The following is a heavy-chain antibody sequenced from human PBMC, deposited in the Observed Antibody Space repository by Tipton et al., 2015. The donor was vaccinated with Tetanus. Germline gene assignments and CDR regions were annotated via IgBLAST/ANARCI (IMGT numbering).Heavy chain of an antibody. CDR1: GGSFSGHY. CDR3: ARVLRYSATGGWDDAFDI. Sequence: TLSLTCAVSGGSFSGHYWSWIRQPPGEGLEWIGEINPSGGASYNPSLRSRVTMSVDTSKNQFSLTLTSVTVADTALYFCARVLRYSATGGWDDAFDIWGQGTVVTVSP. J-gene: IGHJ3*02. CDR2: INPSGGA. V-gene: IGHV4-34*10. D-gene: IGHD2-8*02.